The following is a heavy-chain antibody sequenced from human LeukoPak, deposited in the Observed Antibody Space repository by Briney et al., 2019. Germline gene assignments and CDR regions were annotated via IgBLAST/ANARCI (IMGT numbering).Heavy chain of an antibody. V-gene: IGHV4-4*02. D-gene: IGHD2-15*01. CDR1: GGSISSSNW. J-gene: IGHJ6*02. CDR3: ARALLGGFYGMDV. CDR2: IYHSGST. Sequence: SETLSLTCAVSGGSISSSNWWSWARQPPGKGLEWIGEIYHSGSTNYNPSLKSRVTISVDKSKNQFSLKLSSVTAADTAVYYCARALLGGFYGMDVWGQGTTVTVSS.